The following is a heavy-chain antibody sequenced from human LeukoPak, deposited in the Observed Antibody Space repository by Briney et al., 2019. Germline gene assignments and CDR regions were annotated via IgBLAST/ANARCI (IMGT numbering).Heavy chain of an antibody. CDR3: AREGDGYNARFDY. J-gene: IGHJ4*02. CDR1: GYTFTGYY. CDR2: INPNSGGT. Sequence: ASVKVSCKASGYTFTGYYMHWVRQASGQGLEWMGRINPNSGGTNYAQKFQGRVTMTRDTSISTAYMEMSRLRSDDTAVYYCAREGDGYNARFDYWGQGTLVTVSS. D-gene: IGHD5-24*01. V-gene: IGHV1-2*06.